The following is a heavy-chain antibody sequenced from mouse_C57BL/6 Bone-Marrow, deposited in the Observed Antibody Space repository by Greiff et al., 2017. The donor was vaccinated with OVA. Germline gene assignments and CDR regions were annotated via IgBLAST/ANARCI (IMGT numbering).Heavy chain of an antibody. Sequence: VQLKESGGDLVKPGGSLKLSCAASGFTFSSYGMSWVRQTPDKRLEWVATISSGGSYTYYPDSVKGRFTISRDNAKNTLSLQMSSLKSEDTAMYFCARPGGYYFDYWGQGTTLTVSS. J-gene: IGHJ2*01. CDR3: ARPGGYYFDY. V-gene: IGHV5-6*01. CDR2: ISSGGSYT. CDR1: GFTFSSYG. D-gene: IGHD1-1*02.